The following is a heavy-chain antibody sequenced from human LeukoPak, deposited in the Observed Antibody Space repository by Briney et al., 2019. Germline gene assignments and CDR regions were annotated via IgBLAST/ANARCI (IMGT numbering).Heavy chain of an antibody. CDR2: VSDSGST. Sequence: PSETLSLTCSVSGDSISGSYWNWIRQSPGKGLEWIGYVSDSGSTNYNPSLKSRVSISVDTSKNQFSLKLTSMTAADTAVYYCARDPVGQPYWFFDLWGRGTLVTVSS. D-gene: IGHD3/OR15-3a*01. J-gene: IGHJ2*01. CDR3: ARDPVGQPYWFFDL. CDR1: GDSISGSY. V-gene: IGHV4-59*01.